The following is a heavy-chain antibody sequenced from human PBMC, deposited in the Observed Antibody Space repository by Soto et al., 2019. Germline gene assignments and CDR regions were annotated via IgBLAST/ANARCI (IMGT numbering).Heavy chain of an antibody. CDR1: GFTVSSNY. D-gene: IGHD6-19*01. Sequence: EVQLVESGGGLVQPGGSLRLSCAASGFTVSSNYMSWVRQAPGKGLEWVSIIYSGGTTYYADSVKGRFTISRDNSKNTLYLQMNSLRAADTSVYYCTNSGWSFQYWGQGTLVTVSS. J-gene: IGHJ4*02. CDR2: IYSGGTT. CDR3: TNSGWSFQY. V-gene: IGHV3-66*01.